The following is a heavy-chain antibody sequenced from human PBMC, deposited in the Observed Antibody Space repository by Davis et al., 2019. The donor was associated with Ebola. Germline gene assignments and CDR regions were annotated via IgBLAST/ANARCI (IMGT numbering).Heavy chain of an antibody. V-gene: IGHV4-39*01. D-gene: IGHD2-15*01. J-gene: IGHJ4*02. Sequence: SETLSLTCTVSGGSISSSSYYWGWIRQPPGKGLEWIGSIYYSGSTYYNPSLKSRVTISVDTSKNQFSLKLSSVTAADTAVYYRARRRGRNCSGGSCYWDYWGQGTLVTVSS. CDR3: ARRRGRNCSGGSCYWDY. CDR2: IYYSGST. CDR1: GGSISSSSYY.